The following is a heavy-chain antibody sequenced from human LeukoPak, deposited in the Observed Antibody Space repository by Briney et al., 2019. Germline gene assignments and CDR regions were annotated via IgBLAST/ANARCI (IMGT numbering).Heavy chain of an antibody. CDR1: GLTFRNYA. CDR2: IKSKTDGGTT. Sequence: GGSLRLSCAASGLTFRNYAMSWVRQAPGKGLEWVGRIKSKTDGGTTDYAAPVKGRFTISRDDSKNTLYLQMNSLKTEDTAVYYCTTEDDYGDYGNAFDIWGQGTMVTVSS. J-gene: IGHJ3*02. CDR3: TTEDDYGDYGNAFDI. V-gene: IGHV3-15*01. D-gene: IGHD4-17*01.